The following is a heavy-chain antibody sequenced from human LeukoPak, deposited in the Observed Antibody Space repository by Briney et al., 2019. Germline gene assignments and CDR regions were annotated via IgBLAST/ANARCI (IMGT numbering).Heavy chain of an antibody. Sequence: PGGSLRLSCAASGFTFSNAWMSWVRQAPGKGLEWVGRIKSKTDGGTTDYAAPVKGRFTISRDDSKSIAYLQMNSLKTEDTAVYYCTSHYNFWSVYYYFDYWGQGTLVPVSS. J-gene: IGHJ4*02. CDR2: IKSKTDGGTT. CDR1: GFTFSNAW. V-gene: IGHV3-15*01. CDR3: TSHYNFWSVYYYFDY. D-gene: IGHD3-3*01.